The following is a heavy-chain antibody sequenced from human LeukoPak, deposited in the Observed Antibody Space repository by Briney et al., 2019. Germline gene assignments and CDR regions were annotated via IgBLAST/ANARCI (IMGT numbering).Heavy chain of an antibody. Sequence: GESLKISCKGSGYSFTSYWIGWVRQMPGKGLGWMGIIYPGDSDTRYSPSFQGQVTISADKSLTTAYVQWSSLKASDTAMYYCARPRTSGSSGDAFDIWGQGTMVTVSS. CDR2: IYPGDSDT. CDR3: ARPRTSGSSGDAFDI. D-gene: IGHD1-26*01. J-gene: IGHJ3*02. V-gene: IGHV5-51*01. CDR1: GYSFTSYW.